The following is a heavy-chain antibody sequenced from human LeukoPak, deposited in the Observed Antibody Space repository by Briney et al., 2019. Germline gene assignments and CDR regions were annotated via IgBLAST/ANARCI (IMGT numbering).Heavy chain of an antibody. CDR2: INHSGST. CDR3: ARRWRVRYFDWLSENWFDP. Sequence: SESLSLTCAVYGGSFSGYYWSWIRQPPGKGLEWIGEINHSGSTNYNPSLKSRVTISVDTSKNQFSLKLSSVTAADTAVYYCARRWRVRYFDWLSENWFDPWGQGTLVTVSS. V-gene: IGHV4-34*01. D-gene: IGHD3-9*01. CDR1: GGSFSGYY. J-gene: IGHJ5*02.